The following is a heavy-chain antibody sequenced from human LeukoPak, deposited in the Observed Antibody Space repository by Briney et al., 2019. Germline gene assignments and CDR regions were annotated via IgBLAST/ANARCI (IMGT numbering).Heavy chain of an antibody. CDR1: GTSFSSYY. J-gene: IGHJ4*02. V-gene: IGHV4-34*01. CDR2: VNHSGYT. D-gene: IGHD4-17*01. Sequence: SETLSLTCAVSGTSFSSYYWSWIRHPPGKGLEWIGKVNHSGYTNDNPSLKSRVTISVDTSKNQFSLRLRSVTAADTAVYFCARMTTGHDFWGQGTLVTLSS. CDR3: ARMTTGHDF.